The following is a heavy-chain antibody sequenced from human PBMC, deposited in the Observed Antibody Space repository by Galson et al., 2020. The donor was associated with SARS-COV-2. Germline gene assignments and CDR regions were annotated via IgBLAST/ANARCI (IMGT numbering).Heavy chain of an antibody. CDR1: GGPFSNYT. J-gene: IGHJ3*02. D-gene: IGHD3-22*01. Sequence: SVKVSCKASGGPFSNYTISWVRQAPGPGLEWMGRVIPMFPLATYAKKFQARVTITADKSTSTAYMELRSLRSEDTAVYYCARSKGDYYDSSGYYTLDYAFDIWGQGTMVTVSS. CDR2: VIPMFPLA. CDR3: ARSKGDYYDSSGYYTLDYAFDI. V-gene: IGHV1-69*02.